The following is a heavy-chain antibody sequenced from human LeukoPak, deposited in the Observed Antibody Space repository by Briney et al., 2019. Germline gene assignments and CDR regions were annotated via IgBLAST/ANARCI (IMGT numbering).Heavy chain of an antibody. CDR2: IYYSGST. V-gene: IGHV4-39*07. J-gene: IGHJ4*02. Sequence: PSETLSLTCTVSGGSISSSSYYWGWIRQPPGKGLEWIGSIYYSGSTYYNPSLKSRVTISVDTSKNQFSLKLSSVTAADTAVYYCARLTGDPRYYFDYWGQGTLVTVSS. CDR3: ARLTGDPRYYFDY. D-gene: IGHD7-27*01. CDR1: GGSISSSSYY.